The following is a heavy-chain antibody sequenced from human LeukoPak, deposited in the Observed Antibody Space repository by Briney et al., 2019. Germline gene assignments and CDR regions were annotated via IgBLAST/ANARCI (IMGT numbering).Heavy chain of an antibody. Sequence: SETLSLTCTVSGGSISSYYWSWIRQPAGKGLEWIGRIYTSGSTNYNPSLKSRVTMSVDTSKNQFSLKLSSVTAADTAVYYCARLATYYGSDYFDYWGQGTLVTVSS. CDR1: GGSISSYY. CDR2: IYTSGST. D-gene: IGHD3-10*01. V-gene: IGHV4-4*07. J-gene: IGHJ4*02. CDR3: ARLATYYGSDYFDY.